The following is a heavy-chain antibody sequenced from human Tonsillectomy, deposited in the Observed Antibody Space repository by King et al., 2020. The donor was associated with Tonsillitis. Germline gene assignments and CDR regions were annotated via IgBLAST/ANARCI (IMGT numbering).Heavy chain of an antibody. D-gene: IGHD7-27*01. Sequence: VQLVESGGGLVQPGGSLTLSCAASGFIFSNYWMHWVRQAPGKGLVWVAHINNDGSGTTYADSVNGRFTISRDNAKSTLHLQMNSLRDEDMAVYYCVRDNWGMHDWGQGTLITVS. CDR2: INNDGSGT. CDR3: VRDNWGMHD. J-gene: IGHJ4*02. V-gene: IGHV3-74*01. CDR1: GFIFSNYW.